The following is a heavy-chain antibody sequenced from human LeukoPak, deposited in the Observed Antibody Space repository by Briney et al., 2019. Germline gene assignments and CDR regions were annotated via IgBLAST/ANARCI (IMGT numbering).Heavy chain of an antibody. D-gene: IGHD5-12*01. CDR1: GDSITSGGSY. CDR2: VHFSGST. Sequence: SETLSLTCTVSGDSITSGGSYWTWIRQLPGKGLEFLGYVHFSGSTYYNASLKSRLILSVDTSKNQFLLNLSSVTAADTAVYYCANALRFSGSDPRGGIDYWGQGILVTVSS. J-gene: IGHJ4*02. CDR3: ANALRFSGSDPRGGIDY. V-gene: IGHV4-31*03.